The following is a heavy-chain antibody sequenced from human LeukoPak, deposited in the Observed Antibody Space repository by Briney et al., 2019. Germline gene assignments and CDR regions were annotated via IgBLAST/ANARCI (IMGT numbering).Heavy chain of an antibody. CDR3: ARHEGLDFWSGYYTAGFDY. CDR2: IYYSGST. Sequence: SETLSLTCTVSGYSISSGYYWGWIRQPPGKGLEWIGSIYYSGSTYYNPSLKSRVTISVDTSKNQFSLKLSSVTAAGTAVYYCARHEGLDFWSGYYTAGFDYWGQGTLVTVSS. V-gene: IGHV4-38-2*02. CDR1: GYSISSGYY. J-gene: IGHJ4*02. D-gene: IGHD3-3*01.